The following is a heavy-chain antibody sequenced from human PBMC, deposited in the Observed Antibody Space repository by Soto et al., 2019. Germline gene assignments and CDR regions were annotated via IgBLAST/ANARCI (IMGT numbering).Heavy chain of an antibody. V-gene: IGHV1-3*01. CDR3: AREEQPSDYYYGMDV. CDR2: INAGNGNT. CDR1: GYTFTSYA. Sequence: GASVKVSCKASGYTFTSYAMHWVRQAPGQRLEWMGWINAGNGNTKYSQKFQGRVTITRDTSASTAYMELSSLRSEDTAVYYCAREEQPSDYYYGMDVWGQGTTVTVSS. D-gene: IGHD6-13*01. J-gene: IGHJ6*02.